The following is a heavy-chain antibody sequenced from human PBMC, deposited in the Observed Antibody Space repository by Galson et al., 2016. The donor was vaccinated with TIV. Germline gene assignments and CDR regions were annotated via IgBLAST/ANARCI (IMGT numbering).Heavy chain of an antibody. CDR1: GYRFTSYW. V-gene: IGHV5-10-1*01. CDR3: ARGVSSGSAWLDP. CDR2: IDPTDSYT. J-gene: IGHJ5*02. D-gene: IGHD3-10*01. Sequence: QSGAEVKKPGESLRISCKSSGYRFTSYWINWVRQMPGKGLEWLGRIDPTDSYTNYSPSFQGHVTISADKSSTTAYLQWSSLKASDTAIYYRARGVSSGSAWLDPWGPGTPVTVSS.